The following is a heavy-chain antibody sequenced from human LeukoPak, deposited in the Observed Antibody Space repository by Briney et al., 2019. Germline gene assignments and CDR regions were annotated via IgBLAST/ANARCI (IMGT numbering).Heavy chain of an antibody. V-gene: IGHV1-8*01. CDR2: MNPNSGNT. Sequence: ASVKVSCKASGYTFTSYDINWVRQATGQGLEWMGWMNPNSGNTGYAQKFQGRVTMTRNTSISTAYMELSSLRSEDTAVYYCARGPDSSGWYPPYYYYMDVWGKGTTVTISS. CDR3: ARGPDSSGWYPPYYYYMDV. J-gene: IGHJ6*03. D-gene: IGHD6-19*01. CDR1: GYTFTSYD.